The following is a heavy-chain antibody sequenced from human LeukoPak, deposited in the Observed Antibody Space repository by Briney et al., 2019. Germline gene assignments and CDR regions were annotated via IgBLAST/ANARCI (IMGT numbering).Heavy chain of an antibody. CDR2: ISSSSSTI. J-gene: IGHJ3*02. Sequence: PGGSLRLSCAASGFTFSSYSMNWVRQAPGKGLEWVSYISSSSSTIYYADSVKGRFTISRDNAKNSLYLQMNSLRAEDTAVYYCARAPDYTRGAFDIWGQGTMVTVSS. V-gene: IGHV3-48*04. D-gene: IGHD3-3*01. CDR1: GFTFSSYS. CDR3: ARAPDYTRGAFDI.